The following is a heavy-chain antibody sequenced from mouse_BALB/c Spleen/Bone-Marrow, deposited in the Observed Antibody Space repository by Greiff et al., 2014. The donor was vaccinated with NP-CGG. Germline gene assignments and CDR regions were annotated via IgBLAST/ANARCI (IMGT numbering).Heavy chain of an antibody. CDR2: SRNKANDYTT. CDR1: GFTFSDFY. CDR3: ARDGGTRAMDY. V-gene: IGHV7-1*02. Sequence: EVKLMESGGGLVQPGGSLRLSCATSGFTFSDFYMEWVRQPPGKSLEWIVGSRNKANDYTTEYSASVKGRFIVSRDTSQSILYXXXXXXXAEDTAIYYCARDGGTRAMDYWGQGTSVTVSS. D-gene: IGHD4-1*01. J-gene: IGHJ4*01.